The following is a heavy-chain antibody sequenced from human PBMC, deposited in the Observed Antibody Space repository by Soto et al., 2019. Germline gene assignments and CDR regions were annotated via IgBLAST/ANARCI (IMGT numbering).Heavy chain of an antibody. J-gene: IGHJ5*02. Sequence: ASVKVSCKVSGYTLTELSMHWVRQAPGKGLEWMGWINAGNGNTKYSQKFQGRVTITRDTSASTAYMELSSLRSEDTAVYYCAGDQEQQLVFWFDPWGQGTLVTVSS. D-gene: IGHD6-13*01. CDR1: GYTLTELS. CDR2: INAGNGNT. CDR3: AGDQEQQLVFWFDP. V-gene: IGHV1-3*01.